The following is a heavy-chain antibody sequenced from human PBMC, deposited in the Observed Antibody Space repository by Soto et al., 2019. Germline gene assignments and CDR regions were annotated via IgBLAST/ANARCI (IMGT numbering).Heavy chain of an antibody. D-gene: IGHD1-1*01. CDR2: ISSSSSYI. Sequence: GGSLRLSCAASGFTFSSYSMNWVRQAPGKGLEWVSSISSSSSYIYYADSVKGRFTISRDNAKNSLYLQMNSLRAEDTAVYYCARDGATYKPLDYWGQGTLVTVSS. V-gene: IGHV3-21*01. CDR1: GFTFSSYS. CDR3: ARDGATYKPLDY. J-gene: IGHJ4*02.